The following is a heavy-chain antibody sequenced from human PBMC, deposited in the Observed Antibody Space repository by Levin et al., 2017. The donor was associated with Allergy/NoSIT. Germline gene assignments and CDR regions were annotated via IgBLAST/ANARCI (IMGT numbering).Heavy chain of an antibody. J-gene: IGHJ4*02. Sequence: ESLKISCKASGYTFTSYYMHWVRQAPGQGLEWMGIINPSGGSTSYAQKFQGRVTMTRDTSTSTVYMELSSLRSEDTAVYYCARDGYCTGGVCPIDYWGQGTLVTVSS. V-gene: IGHV1-46*01. CDR2: INPSGGST. D-gene: IGHD2-8*02. CDR3: ARDGYCTGGVCPIDY. CDR1: GYTFTSYY.